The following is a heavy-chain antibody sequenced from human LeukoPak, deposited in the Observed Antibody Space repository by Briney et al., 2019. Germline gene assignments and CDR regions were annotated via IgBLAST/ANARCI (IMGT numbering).Heavy chain of an antibody. J-gene: IGHJ4*02. CDR3: AKDRGRSSSWYFDY. CDR1: GFTFSSYA. CDR2: ISGST. V-gene: IGHV3-23*01. D-gene: IGHD6-13*01. Sequence: GSLRLSCAASGFTFSSYAMSWVRQAPGKGLEWVSAISGSTYYADSVTGRFTISRDNSKNTLYLQMNSLRAEDTAVYYCAKDRGRSSSWYFDYWGQGTLVTVSS.